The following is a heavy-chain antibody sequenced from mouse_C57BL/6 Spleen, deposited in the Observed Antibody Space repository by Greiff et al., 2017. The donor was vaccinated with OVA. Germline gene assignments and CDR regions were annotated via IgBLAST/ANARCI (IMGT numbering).Heavy chain of an antibody. Sequence: EVQLVESGGGLVQPKGSLKLSCAASGFSFNTYAMNWVRQAPGKGLEWVARIRSKSNNYATYYADSVKDRFTISRDDSESMLYLQMNNLKTEDTAMYYCVRRGYGNYFDYWGQGTTLTVSS. CDR3: VRRGYGNYFDY. CDR1: GFSFNTYA. CDR2: IRSKSNNYAT. J-gene: IGHJ2*01. D-gene: IGHD2-1*01. V-gene: IGHV10-1*01.